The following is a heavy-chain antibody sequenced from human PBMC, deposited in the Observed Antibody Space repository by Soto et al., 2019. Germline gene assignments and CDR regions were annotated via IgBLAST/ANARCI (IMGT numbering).Heavy chain of an antibody. J-gene: IGHJ3*02. CDR3: VRGFNAFDS. CDR2: IRSKARGYTT. V-gene: IGHV3-72*01. Sequence: EVQLVESGGGLVQPGGSLRLSCAASGFTLGDYYMDWVRQAPGKGLEWVGGIRSKARGYTTEYAASVTGRFTVSRDESKNSFYLQLNSMNSEDTDLYYCVRGFNAFDSWGQGTLLTVSS. CDR1: GFTLGDYY.